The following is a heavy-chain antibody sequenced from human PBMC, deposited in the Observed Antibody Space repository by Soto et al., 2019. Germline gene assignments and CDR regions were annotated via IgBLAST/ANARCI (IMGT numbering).Heavy chain of an antibody. J-gene: IGHJ6*02. V-gene: IGHV1-69*13. Sequence: SVKVSFKASGGTFSSYAISWVRQAPGQGLEWTGGIIPIFGTANYAQKFQGRVTITADESTSTAYMELSSLRSEDTAVYYCARRGYSSSSPYYYYGMDVWGQGTTVTVSS. CDR3: ARRGYSSSSPYYYYGMDV. CDR2: IIPIFGTA. D-gene: IGHD6-6*01. CDR1: GGTFSSYA.